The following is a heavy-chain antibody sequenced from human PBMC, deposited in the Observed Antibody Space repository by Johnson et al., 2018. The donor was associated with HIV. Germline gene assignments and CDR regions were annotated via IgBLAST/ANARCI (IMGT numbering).Heavy chain of an antibody. J-gene: IGHJ3*02. Sequence: VESGGGLVQPGRSLRLSCAASGFTFDDYAMHWVRQAPGKGLEWVSGISWNSGSIGYADSVKGRFTISRDNSKNTLYLQMNSLRAEDTAVYYCARGGEYSSSLYAFDIWGQGTMVTVSS. CDR2: ISWNSGSI. D-gene: IGHD6-13*01. CDR3: ARGGEYSSSLYAFDI. V-gene: IGHV3-9*01. CDR1: GFTFDDYA.